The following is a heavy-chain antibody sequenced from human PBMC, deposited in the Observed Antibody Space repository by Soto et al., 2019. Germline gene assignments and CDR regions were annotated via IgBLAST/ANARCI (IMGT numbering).Heavy chain of an antibody. CDR2: IIPIFGTA. J-gene: IGHJ4*02. V-gene: IGHV1-69*01. D-gene: IGHD1-26*01. CDR3: ARAGGRHSGGIDY. Sequence: QVQLVQSGAEVKKPGSSVKVSCKASGGTFSSYSINWVRQAPGQGLEWMGEIIPIFGTANYAQKFQGRVTITADESTSTAYLELSSLRSEDTAVYYCARAGGRHSGGIDYWGQGTLVTVSS. CDR1: GGTFSSYS.